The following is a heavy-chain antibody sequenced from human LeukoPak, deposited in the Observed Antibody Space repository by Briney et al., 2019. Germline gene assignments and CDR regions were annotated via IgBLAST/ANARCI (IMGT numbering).Heavy chain of an antibody. CDR1: GGTFSSYA. Sequence: SVRVSCKASGGTFSSYAISWVRQAPGQGLVWMGRIIPIFGIANYAQKFQGRVTITADKSTSTAYMELSSLRSEDTAVYYCARQDSSGYYYDYWGQGTLVTVSS. D-gene: IGHD3-22*01. V-gene: IGHV1-69*04. J-gene: IGHJ4*02. CDR2: IIPIFGIA. CDR3: ARQDSSGYYYDY.